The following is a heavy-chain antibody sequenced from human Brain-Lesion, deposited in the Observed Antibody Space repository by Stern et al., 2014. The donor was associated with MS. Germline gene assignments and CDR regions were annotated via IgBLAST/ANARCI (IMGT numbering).Heavy chain of an antibody. J-gene: IGHJ4*02. CDR1: GNTFTNRY. V-gene: IGHV1-45*02. CDR3: AEGGSYGFVY. CDR2: ITPFTGNT. D-gene: IGHD4-17*01. Sequence: QVQLVESGAEVKKTGSSVKVSCQASGNTFTNRYLHWVRQAPGQALEWMGWITPFTGNTNYAQHFQDRVTITMDRSMSTAYMDLSSLRSDDTAIYFCAEGGSYGFVYWGQGTLVTVSS.